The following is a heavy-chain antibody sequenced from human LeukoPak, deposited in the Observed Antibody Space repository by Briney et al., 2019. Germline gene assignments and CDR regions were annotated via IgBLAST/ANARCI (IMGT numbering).Heavy chain of an antibody. V-gene: IGHV1-18*01. CDR1: GYTFTSYG. J-gene: IGHJ6*02. Sequence: ASVKVSCKASGYTFTSYGISWVRQAPGQGLEWMGWISAYNGNTNYAQKLQGRVTMTTDTSTSTAYMELRSLRSDDTAVYYCARGRTAMDHSYYYYGMDVWGQGTTVTVSS. CDR3: ARGRTAMDHSYYYYGMDV. D-gene: IGHD5-18*01. CDR2: ISAYNGNT.